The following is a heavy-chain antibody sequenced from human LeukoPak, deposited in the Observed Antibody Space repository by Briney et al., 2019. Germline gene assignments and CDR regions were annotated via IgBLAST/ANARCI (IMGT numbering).Heavy chain of an antibody. J-gene: IGHJ4*02. CDR1: GFTFSSYA. Sequence: GGSLRLSCAASGFTFSSYAMHWVRQAPGKGLEWVAVISYDGSNKYYADSVKGRFTISRDNSKNTLYLQMNSLRAEDTAVYYCARRGIGYWGQGTLVTVSS. V-gene: IGHV3-30-3*01. CDR2: ISYDGSNK. CDR3: ARRGIGY. D-gene: IGHD6-13*01.